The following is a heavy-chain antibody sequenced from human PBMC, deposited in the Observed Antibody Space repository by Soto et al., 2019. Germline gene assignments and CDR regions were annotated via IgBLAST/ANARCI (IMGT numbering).Heavy chain of an antibody. CDR3: ARDPSRDGGNAFDI. V-gene: IGHV4-39*07. Sequence: PSETLSLTCTVSGGSISSSSYYWGWIRQPPGKGLEWIGSIYYSGSTYYNPSLKSRVTISVDTSKNQFSLKLSSVTAADTAVYYCARDPSRDGGNAFDIWGQGTMVTVSS. D-gene: IGHD3-16*01. J-gene: IGHJ3*02. CDR2: IYYSGST. CDR1: GGSISSSSYY.